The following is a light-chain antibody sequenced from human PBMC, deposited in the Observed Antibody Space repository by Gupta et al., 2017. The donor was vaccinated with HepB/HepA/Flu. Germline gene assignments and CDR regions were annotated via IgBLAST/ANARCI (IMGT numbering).Light chain of an antibody. CDR1: QGISRF. Sequence: DIQMTQSPSSVSASVGDRVTITCRASQGISRFLAWYQQKPGKAPKLLIYAASRLQSGVPLRFSGNGSGTDFTLTLSGLQPDDFATYYCQQADSFPFTFGHGTKVDIK. CDR3: QQADSFPFT. CDR2: AAS. J-gene: IGKJ3*01. V-gene: IGKV1D-12*01.